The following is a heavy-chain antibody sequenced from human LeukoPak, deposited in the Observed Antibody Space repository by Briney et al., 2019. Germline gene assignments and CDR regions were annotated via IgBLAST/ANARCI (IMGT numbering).Heavy chain of an antibody. V-gene: IGHV3-64D*06. J-gene: IGHJ4*02. CDR3: AAPGKTVGY. CDR2: ITSNGGST. Sequence: PGGSLRLSCSASGFTFSSYSMHWVRQAPGKGLDYVSAITSNGGSTYYADSVKGRFTISRDNSKNTLYLQMSSLRTEETAVYYCAAPGKTVGYWGQGTLVTVSS. CDR1: GFTFSSYS.